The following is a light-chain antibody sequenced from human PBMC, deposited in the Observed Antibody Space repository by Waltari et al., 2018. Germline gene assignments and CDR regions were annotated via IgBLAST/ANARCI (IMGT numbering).Light chain of an antibody. V-gene: IGKV3-20*01. Sequence: EIVLPQSPGTLSLSPGERATLSCRASQSLSVAYLAWYQQRSGQAPRLLIFGASYRATGSPDMFSGSGSGTDFTLTISRLEPEDFALYYCQQYDTSPGSFGQGTKLEIK. CDR1: QSLSVAY. CDR3: QQYDTSPGS. CDR2: GAS. J-gene: IGKJ2*01.